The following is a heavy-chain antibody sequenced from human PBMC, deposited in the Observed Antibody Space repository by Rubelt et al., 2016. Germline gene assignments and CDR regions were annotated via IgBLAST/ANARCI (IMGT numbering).Heavy chain of an antibody. D-gene: IGHD6-19*01. CDR2: FDPEDGET. J-gene: IGHJ4*02. Sequence: QVQLVQSGAEVKKPGASVKVSCKVSGYTFTELSMHWVRQALGQGLEWMGGFDPEDGETIYAQRFQCRDTMTEDTSTDTAYMELSSLRSEDTAVYYCATGQYSSGCDYWGQGTLVTVSS. V-gene: IGHV1-24*01. CDR3: ATGQYSSGCDY. CDR1: GYTFTELS.